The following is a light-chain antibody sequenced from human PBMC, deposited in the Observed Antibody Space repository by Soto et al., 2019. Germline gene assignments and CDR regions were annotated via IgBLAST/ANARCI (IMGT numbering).Light chain of an antibody. V-gene: IGKV3-20*01. CDR2: IAY. J-gene: IGKJ1*01. Sequence: ESVLTQSPGTLSLFPGERATLSCRATQSVNSDYLAWYQQKPGQAPRLLIYIAYRRAIGIPDRFSGCGSGTDFTLTIDRLEPEDFAVYYCQQYGTAPWTFGQGTKVEIK. CDR3: QQYGTAPWT. CDR1: QSVNSDY.